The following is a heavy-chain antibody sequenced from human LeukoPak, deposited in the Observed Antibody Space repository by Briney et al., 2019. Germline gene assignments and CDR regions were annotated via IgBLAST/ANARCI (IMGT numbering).Heavy chain of an antibody. CDR2: IYYSGST. J-gene: IGHJ4*02. Sequence: GTLPLICSVACGFISSYYWSKNLQPPGEGLEWIGYIYYSGSTNYNPSLKSRVTISVDKSKNQFSLKLSSVTAADTAVYYCARGTYYYGSGSYLDYWGQGTLVTVSS. D-gene: IGHD3-10*01. CDR3: ARGTYYYGSGSYLDY. V-gene: IGHV4-59*01. CDR1: CGFISSYY.